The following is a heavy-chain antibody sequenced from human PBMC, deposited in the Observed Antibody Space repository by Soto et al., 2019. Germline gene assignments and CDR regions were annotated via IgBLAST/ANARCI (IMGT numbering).Heavy chain of an antibody. CDR3: TSDKNPLLPQFYFDY. V-gene: IGHV3-21*02. Sequence: EVQLVESGGGLVKPGGSLRLSCVASGFTFNTYTMHWVRQAPGKWLAWLSSIDSRSKYIYYADSVKRRFTISRDNAQNTLHLKMSSLRYEYTAVYYCTSDKNPLLPQFYFDYWGQGPLLTVSS. CDR2: IDSRSKYI. J-gene: IGHJ4*02. CDR1: GFTFNTYT.